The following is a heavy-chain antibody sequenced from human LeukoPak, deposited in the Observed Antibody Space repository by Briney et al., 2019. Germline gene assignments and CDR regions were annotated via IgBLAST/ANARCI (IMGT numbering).Heavy chain of an antibody. Sequence: GGSLRLSCAASGFTFSTYSMSWVRQAPGKGLEWVSYISSSSSTIYYADSVKGRFTISRDNAKNSLYLQMNSLKSEDTAVYYCARWTGTTGLDYWGQGTLVTVSS. V-gene: IGHV3-48*01. CDR1: GFTFSTYS. CDR3: ARWTGTTGLDY. J-gene: IGHJ4*02. CDR2: ISSSSSTI. D-gene: IGHD1-1*01.